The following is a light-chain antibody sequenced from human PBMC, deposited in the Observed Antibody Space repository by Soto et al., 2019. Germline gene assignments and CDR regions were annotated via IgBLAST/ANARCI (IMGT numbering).Light chain of an antibody. V-gene: IGLV1-40*01. CDR1: SSNFGAGYD. CDR3: LSFDSSLSVV. J-gene: IGLJ2*01. CDR2: GNT. Sequence: QSVLTQPPSVSGAPGQRVTISCTGSSSNFGAGYDVHWYQQLPGRAPKLLIYGNTNRPSGVPDRFSGSKSGTSASLAITGLQAEDEADYYCLSFDSSLSVVFGGGTKVTV.